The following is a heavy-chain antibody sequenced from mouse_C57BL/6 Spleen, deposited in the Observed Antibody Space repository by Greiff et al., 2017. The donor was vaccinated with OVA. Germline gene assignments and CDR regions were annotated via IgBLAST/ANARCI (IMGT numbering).Heavy chain of an antibody. CDR1: GYTFTDYE. D-gene: IGHD1-1*01. CDR2: IDPDTGGT. Sequence: VQRVESGAELVRPGASVTLSCKASGYTFTDYEMHWVKQTPVHGLEWIGAIDPDTGGTAYNQKFKGKAILTADKSSSTAYMELRSLTSEDSAVYYCTRYDYGSRGGAMDYWGQGTSVTVSS. CDR3: TRYDYGSRGGAMDY. V-gene: IGHV1-15*01. J-gene: IGHJ4*01.